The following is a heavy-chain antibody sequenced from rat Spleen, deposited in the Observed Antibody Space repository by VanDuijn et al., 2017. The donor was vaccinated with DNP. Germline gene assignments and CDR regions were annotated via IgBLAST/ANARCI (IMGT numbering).Heavy chain of an antibody. D-gene: IGHD4-3*01. CDR1: GYSITSNY. V-gene: IGHV3-1*01. J-gene: IGHJ3*01. CDR3: ARYNSGYNWFAY. CDR2: ISYSGST. Sequence: EVQLQESGPGLVKPSQSLSLTCSVTGYSITSNYWGWIRKFPGNKMEYIGHISYSGSTSYNPSLKSRISITRDTSKNQFFLQLNSVTTEDTATYYCARYNSGYNWFAYWGQGTLVTVSS.